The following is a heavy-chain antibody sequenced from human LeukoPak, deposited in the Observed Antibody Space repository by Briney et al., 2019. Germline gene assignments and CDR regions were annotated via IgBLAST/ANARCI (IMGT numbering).Heavy chain of an antibody. V-gene: IGHV3-21*01. CDR1: GFTFSSYS. J-gene: IGHJ6*02. CDR2: ISSSSSYI. D-gene: IGHD3-10*01. CDR3: ARDRPGSMDV. Sequence: GGSLRLSCAASGFTFSSYSMNWVRQAPGKGLEWVSSISSSSSYIYYADPLKGRFTISRDNAKNSLYLQMNSLRAEDTAVYYCARDRPGSMDVWGQGTTVTVSS.